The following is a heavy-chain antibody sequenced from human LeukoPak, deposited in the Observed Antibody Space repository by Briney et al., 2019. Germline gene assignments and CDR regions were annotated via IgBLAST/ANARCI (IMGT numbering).Heavy chain of an antibody. J-gene: IGHJ5*02. CDR1: GYTFTSYD. D-gene: IGHD3-3*01. CDR3: ARGFSTYYGFWSGETNWFDP. Sequence: ASVKVSCKASGYTFTSYDINWVRQATGQGLEWMGWMNPNSGNTGYAQKFQGRVTMTRNTSISTAYMELSSLRSEDTAVYYCARGFSTYYGFWSGETNWFDPWGQGTLVTVSS. CDR2: MNPNSGNT. V-gene: IGHV1-8*01.